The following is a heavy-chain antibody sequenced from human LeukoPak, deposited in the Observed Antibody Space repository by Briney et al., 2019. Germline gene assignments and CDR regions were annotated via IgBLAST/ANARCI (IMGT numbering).Heavy chain of an antibody. CDR3: ARVEDPYYYDSSGYYDDY. V-gene: IGHV3-30-3*01. CDR2: ISYDGSNK. D-gene: IGHD3-22*01. J-gene: IGHJ4*02. Sequence: GGSLRLSCAASGFTFSSYAMHWVRQAPGKGLEWVAVISYDGSNKYYADSVKGRFTISRDNSKNTLYLQMNSLRAEDTAVYYCARVEDPYYYDSSGYYDDYWGQGTLVTVSS. CDR1: GFTFSSYA.